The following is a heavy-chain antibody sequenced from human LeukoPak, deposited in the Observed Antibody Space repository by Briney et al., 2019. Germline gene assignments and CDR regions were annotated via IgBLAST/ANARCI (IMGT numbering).Heavy chain of an antibody. CDR1: GFTFSNYW. V-gene: IGHV3-74*01. D-gene: IGHD2-15*01. J-gene: IGHJ4*02. Sequence: GSLRLSCAASGFTFSNYWMHWVRQAPGKGLVWVSRINSDGSSTSYADSVKGRFTISRDNAKNTLYLQMNSLRAEDTAVYYCATGYCSGGSCYARPPAYWGQGTLVTVSS. CDR3: ATGYCSGGSCYARPPAY. CDR2: INSDGSST.